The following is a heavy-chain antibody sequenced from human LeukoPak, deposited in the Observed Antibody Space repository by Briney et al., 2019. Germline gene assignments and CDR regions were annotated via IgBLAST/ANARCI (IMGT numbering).Heavy chain of an antibody. J-gene: IGHJ5*02. D-gene: IGHD6-13*01. CDR2: IRYDGSNK. Sequence: PGGSLRLSCAASGFTFSSYGMHWVRQAPGKGLEWVAFIRYDGSNKYYADSVKGRFTISRDNSKNTLYLQMNSLRAEDTAVYYCARPDSAAAASSRFDPWGQGTLVTVSS. CDR3: ARPDSAAAASSRFDP. CDR1: GFTFSSYG. V-gene: IGHV3-30*02.